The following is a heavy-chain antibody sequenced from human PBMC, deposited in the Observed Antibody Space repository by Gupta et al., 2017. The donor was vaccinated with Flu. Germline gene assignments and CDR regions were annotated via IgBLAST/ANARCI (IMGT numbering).Heavy chain of an antibody. CDR1: GGPIGSNY. CDR3: ARVDLKRGWFDP. V-gene: IGHV4-4*07. J-gene: IGHJ5*02. D-gene: IGHD2-2*03. Sequence: QVHLQESGPGLVKPSETLTLTCTVSGGPIGSNYWSWIRQPAGKGLEWIGSIYTNETTNYNRSLKRRVTMSVDTSKNQFSLKLSSVTAADTPVEYCARVDLKRGWFDPWGQGTLVTVSS. CDR2: IYTNETT.